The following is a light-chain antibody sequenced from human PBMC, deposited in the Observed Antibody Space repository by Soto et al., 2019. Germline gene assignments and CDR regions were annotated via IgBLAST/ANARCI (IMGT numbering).Light chain of an antibody. V-gene: IGKV3-11*01. J-gene: IGKJ3*01. Sequence: EIVMTQSPATLSVSPGERATLSCRASQSVSSNLAWYQQKPGQAPRLLIYDASTRATGVPARFSGSGSGTDFTLTINSLEPEDFAVYYCQQRSNWPGTFGPGTKVDIK. CDR2: DAS. CDR3: QQRSNWPGT. CDR1: QSVSSN.